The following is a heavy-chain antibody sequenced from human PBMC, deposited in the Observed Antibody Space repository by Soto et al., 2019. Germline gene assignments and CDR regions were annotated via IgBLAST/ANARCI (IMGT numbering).Heavy chain of an antibody. J-gene: IGHJ5*02. CDR3: ATDEGDYGDYRGLFS. V-gene: IGHV1-24*01. CDR2: FDPEDGET. D-gene: IGHD4-17*01. Sequence: ASVKVSCKVSGYTLTELSMHWVRQAPGKGLEWMGGFDPEDGETIYAQKFQGRVTMTEDTSTDTAYMELSSLRSEDTAVYYYATDEGDYGDYRGLFSWGQGTLVTVSS. CDR1: GYTLTELS.